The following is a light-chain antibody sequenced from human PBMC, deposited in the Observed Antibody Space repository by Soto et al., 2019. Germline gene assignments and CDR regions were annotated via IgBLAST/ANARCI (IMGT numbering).Light chain of an antibody. CDR1: QSVSSY. CDR2: DAS. V-gene: IGKV3-11*01. CDR3: QQRSKSIT. Sequence: EIVLTQSPATLSLSPGEXAXPXCRASQSVSSYLAWYQQKPGQAPRLLIYDASNRATGIPARFSGSGSGTDFTLTISSLEPEDFAVYYCQQRSKSITFGQGTRLEIK. J-gene: IGKJ5*01.